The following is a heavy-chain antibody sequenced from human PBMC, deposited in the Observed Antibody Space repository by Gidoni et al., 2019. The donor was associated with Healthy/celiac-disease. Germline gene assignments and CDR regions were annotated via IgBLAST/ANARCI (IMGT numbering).Heavy chain of an antibody. CDR2: ISWNSGSI. V-gene: IGHV3-9*01. CDR1: GFTVADYA. CDR3: AKDDYSNAWGWYFDL. J-gene: IGHJ2*01. Sequence: EVQLVESGGGLVQPGRSLILSCAASGFTVADYAMHWVRQAPEKGLEWGSGISWNSGSIGYADSVKGRFTISRDNAKNSLYLQMNSLRAEDTALYYCAKDDYSNAWGWYFDLWGRGTLVTVSS. D-gene: IGHD4-4*01.